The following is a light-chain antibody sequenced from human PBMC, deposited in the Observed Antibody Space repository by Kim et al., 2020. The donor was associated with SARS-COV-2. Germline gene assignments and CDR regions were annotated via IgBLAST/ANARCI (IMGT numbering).Light chain of an antibody. CDR1: QSVSSH. CDR3: HHPGT. V-gene: IGKV3-15*01. J-gene: IGKJ1*01. Sequence: ATHAVSPGERATLPRRASQSVSSHLAWYQQKPGQPPRRLIYGGATRATGIPARFSGSGSGTEFTLTISSLQSEDFAVYYCHHPGTFGQGTKVDIK. CDR2: GGA.